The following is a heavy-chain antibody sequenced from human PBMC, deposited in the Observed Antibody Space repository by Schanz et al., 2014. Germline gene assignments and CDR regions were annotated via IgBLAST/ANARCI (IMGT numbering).Heavy chain of an antibody. CDR3: XKELRPGTERPRGNFDY. CDR1: GFTFSSYA. V-gene: IGHV3-30*04. J-gene: IGHJ4*02. CDR2: ISYDGSNK. Sequence: QVQLVESGGGVVQPGRSLRLSCAGYGFTFSSYAMHWVRQAPGKGLEWVAVISYDGSNKYYADSVKGRFTISRDNSKXXXXXQMNSLXXXXXXXXXXXKELRPGTERPRGNFDYWGQGTLVTVSS. D-gene: IGHD1-7*01.